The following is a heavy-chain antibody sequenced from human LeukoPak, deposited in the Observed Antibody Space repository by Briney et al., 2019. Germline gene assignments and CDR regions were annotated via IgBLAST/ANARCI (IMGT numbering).Heavy chain of an antibody. CDR1: GFTFSDYY. D-gene: IGHD3-3*01. CDR2: ISSGSTI. V-gene: IGHV3-11*01. J-gene: IGHJ4*02. CDR3: AKDLSSRKFLEWLECYFDY. Sequence: GGSLRLSCAASGFTFSDYYMSWIRQAPGKGLEWVSYISSGSTIYYADSVKGRFTISRDNSKNTLYLQMNSLRAEDTAVYYCAKDLSSRKFLEWLECYFDYWGQGTLVTVSS.